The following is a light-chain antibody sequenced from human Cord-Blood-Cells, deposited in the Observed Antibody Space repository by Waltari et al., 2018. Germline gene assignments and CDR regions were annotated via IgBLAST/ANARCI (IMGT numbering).Light chain of an antibody. Sequence: IALTHTPATLSVSPGARSNLSCRASQSVSSYLAWYQQKPGQAPRLLIYDASNRATGIPARFSGSGSGTDFTLTISSLEPEDFAVYYCQQRSNWPITFGQGTRLEIK. CDR2: DAS. CDR1: QSVSSY. V-gene: IGKV3-11*01. CDR3: QQRSNWPIT. J-gene: IGKJ5*01.